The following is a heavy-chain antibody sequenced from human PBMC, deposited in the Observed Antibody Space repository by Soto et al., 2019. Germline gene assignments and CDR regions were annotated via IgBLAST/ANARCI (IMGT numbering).Heavy chain of an antibody. Sequence: EVQLVESGGGLVQPGGSLRLPCAASGFTFSTYWMTWVRQPPGKGLEWVASINQDGSERDYVDSVRGRFTISRDNAKNSLYLQMNSLSAEDTAVYYCVCGGNCFVYWGKGTLVTVSP. J-gene: IGHJ4*02. CDR1: GFTFSTYW. D-gene: IGHD3-16*01. CDR3: VCGGNCFVY. V-gene: IGHV3-7*01. CDR2: INQDGSER.